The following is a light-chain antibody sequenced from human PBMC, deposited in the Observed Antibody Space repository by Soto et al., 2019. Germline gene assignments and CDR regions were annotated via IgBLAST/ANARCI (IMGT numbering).Light chain of an antibody. J-gene: IGLJ2*01. Sequence: QSVLTQPASVSGSPGQSITISCTGTSSDVGGYNYVSWYQHHPGKAPKLIIYDVSNRPSGVSNRFSGSKSGDTASLTLSGLQAEDEADYYCSSYTSGSTGVFGGGTKLTVL. CDR3: SSYTSGSTGV. V-gene: IGLV2-14*03. CDR2: DVS. CDR1: SSDVGGYNY.